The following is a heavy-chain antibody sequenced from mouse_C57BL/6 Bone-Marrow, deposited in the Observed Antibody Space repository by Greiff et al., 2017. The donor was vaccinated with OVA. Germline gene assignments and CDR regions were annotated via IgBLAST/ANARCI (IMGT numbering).Heavy chain of an antibody. CDR2: INYDGSST. Sequence: EVQVVESEGGLVQPGSSMKLSCTASGFTFSDYYMAWVRQVPEKGLEWVANINYDGSSTYYLDSLKSRFIISRDNAKNILYLQMSSLKSEDTATYYCARVDSSGYGVFAYWGQGTLVTVSA. V-gene: IGHV5-16*01. CDR1: GFTFSDYY. J-gene: IGHJ3*01. D-gene: IGHD3-2*02. CDR3: ARVDSSGYGVFAY.